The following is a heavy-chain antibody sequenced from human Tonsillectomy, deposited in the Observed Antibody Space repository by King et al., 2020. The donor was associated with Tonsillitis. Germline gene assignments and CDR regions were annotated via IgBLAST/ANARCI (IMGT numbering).Heavy chain of an antibody. CDR1: GFTFSSYW. CDR2: IKQDGSEK. V-gene: IGHV3-7*03. Sequence: VQLVESGGGLVQPGGSLRLSCAASGFTFSSYWMSWVRQAPGKGLEWVANIKQDGSEKYYVDSVKGRFTISRDNAKNSLYLQMNNLRAEDTAVYYCASMLYRSSSWYYYYYGMDVWGQGTTVTVSS. J-gene: IGHJ6*02. CDR3: ASMLYRSSSWYYYYYGMDV. D-gene: IGHD6-6*01.